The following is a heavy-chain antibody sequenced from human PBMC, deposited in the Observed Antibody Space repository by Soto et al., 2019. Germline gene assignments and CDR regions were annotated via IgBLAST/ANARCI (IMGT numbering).Heavy chain of an antibody. J-gene: IGHJ6*02. V-gene: IGHV3-48*02. CDR2: ISSSSSTI. D-gene: IGHD1-26*01. CDR3: ARDRPVGATIYYYGMDV. Sequence: PVGSLRLSCAASGFTFSSYSMNWVRQAPGKGLEWVSYISSSSSTIYYADSVKGRFTISRDNAKNSLYLQMNSLRDEDTAVYYCARDRPVGATIYYYGMDVWGQGTTVTVSS. CDR1: GFTFSSYS.